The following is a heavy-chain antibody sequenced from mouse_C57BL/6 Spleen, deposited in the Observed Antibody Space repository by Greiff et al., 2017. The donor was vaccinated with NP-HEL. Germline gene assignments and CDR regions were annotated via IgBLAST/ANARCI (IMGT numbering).Heavy chain of an antibody. CDR3: ARDGIYDGYYGYFDY. J-gene: IGHJ2*01. D-gene: IGHD2-3*01. CDR1: GFTFSSYA. V-gene: IGHV5-4*01. Sequence: VQLQQSGGGLVKPGGSLKLSCAASGFTFSSYAMSWVRQTPEKRLEWVATISDGGSYTYYPDNVKGRFTISRDNAKNNLYLQMSHLKSEDTAMYYCARDGIYDGYYGYFDYWGQGTTLTVSS. CDR2: ISDGGSYT.